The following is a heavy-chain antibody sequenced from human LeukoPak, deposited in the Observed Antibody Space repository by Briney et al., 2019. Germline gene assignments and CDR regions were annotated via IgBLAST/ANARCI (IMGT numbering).Heavy chain of an antibody. D-gene: IGHD3-3*01. Sequence: PGRSLRLSCAASGFTFSSYWMSWVRQAPGKGLEWVANIKQDGSEKYYVDSVKGRFTISRDNAKNSLYLQMNSLRAEDTAVYYCAREMGYDFWSGHDAFDIWGQGTMVTVSS. J-gene: IGHJ3*02. V-gene: IGHV3-7*01. CDR2: IKQDGSEK. CDR1: GFTFSSYW. CDR3: AREMGYDFWSGHDAFDI.